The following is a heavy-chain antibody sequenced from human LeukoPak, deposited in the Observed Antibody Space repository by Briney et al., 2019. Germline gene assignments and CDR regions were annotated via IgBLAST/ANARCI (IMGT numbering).Heavy chain of an antibody. D-gene: IGHD5-18*01. V-gene: IGHV1-46*01. CDR3: ARDHGYSYGYLFSRTLDY. J-gene: IGHJ4*02. CDR1: GYTFTSYY. Sequence: ASVKVSCKASGYTFTSYYMHWVRQAPGQGLEWMGLINPSGGSTSYAQKFQGRVTMTRDTSTSTVYMELSSLRSEDTAVYYCARDHGYSYGYLFSRTLDYWGQGTLVTVSS. CDR2: INPSGGST.